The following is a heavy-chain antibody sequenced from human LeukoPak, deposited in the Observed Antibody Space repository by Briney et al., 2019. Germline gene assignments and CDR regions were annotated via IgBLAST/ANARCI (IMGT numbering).Heavy chain of an antibody. Sequence: GASVKVSCKATGYTFTSYGISWVRQAPGQGLEWMGWISAYNGNTNYAQKLQGRVTMTTDTSTSTAYMELRSLRSDDTAVYYCARYSSSSDYYGMDVWGQGTTVTVSS. CDR1: GYTFTSYG. CDR2: ISAYNGNT. D-gene: IGHD6-6*01. J-gene: IGHJ6*02. CDR3: ARYSSSSDYYGMDV. V-gene: IGHV1-18*01.